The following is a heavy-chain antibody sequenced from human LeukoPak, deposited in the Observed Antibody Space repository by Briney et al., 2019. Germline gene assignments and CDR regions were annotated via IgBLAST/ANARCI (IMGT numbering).Heavy chain of an antibody. J-gene: IGHJ3*02. CDR3: ARVGRGDYYDSSGYDDAFDI. Sequence: ASVKVSCKASGYTFTGYYMHWVRQAPGQGLEWMGWINPNSGGTNYAQKFQGWVTMTRDTSISTAYMELSRLRSDDTAVYYCARVGRGDYYDSSGYDDAFDIWGQGTMVTVSS. CDR2: INPNSGGT. CDR1: GYTFTGYY. D-gene: IGHD3-22*01. V-gene: IGHV1-2*04.